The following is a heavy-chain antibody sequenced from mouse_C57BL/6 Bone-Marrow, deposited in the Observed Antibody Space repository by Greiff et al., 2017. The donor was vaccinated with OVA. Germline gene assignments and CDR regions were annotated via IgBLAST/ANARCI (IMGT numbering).Heavy chain of an antibody. CDR1: GYTFTSYG. V-gene: IGHV1-81*01. Sequence: VQLQQSGAELVRPGASVKLSCKASGYTFTSYGISWVKQRTGQGLEWIGEIYPRSGNTYYNEKFKGKATLTADKSSSTAYMELRSLTSEDSAVYFCAREILRFAYWGQGTLVTVSA. J-gene: IGHJ3*01. CDR2: IYPRSGNT. CDR3: AREILRFAY. D-gene: IGHD1-1*01.